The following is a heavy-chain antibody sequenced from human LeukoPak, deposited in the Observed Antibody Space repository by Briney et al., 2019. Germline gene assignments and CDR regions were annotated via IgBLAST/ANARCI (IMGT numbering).Heavy chain of an antibody. CDR2: ISYDGSNK. D-gene: IGHD1-26*01. CDR1: GFTFSSYA. Sequence: RPGGSLRLSCAASGFTFSSYAMHWVRQAPGKGLEWVAVISYDGSNKYYADSVKGRFTISRDNSKNTLYLQMNSLRAEDTAVYYCAKDSGVGARSGYFDYWGQGTLVTVSS. J-gene: IGHJ4*02. CDR3: AKDSGVGARSGYFDY. V-gene: IGHV3-30*01.